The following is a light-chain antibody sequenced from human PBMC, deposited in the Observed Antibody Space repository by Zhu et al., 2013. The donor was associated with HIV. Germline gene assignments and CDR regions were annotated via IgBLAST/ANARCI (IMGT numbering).Light chain of an antibody. CDR3: QQYGTSPRT. J-gene: IGKJ1*01. CDR1: QSVSSNS. Sequence: DIVLTQSPGTLSLSPGERATLSCRASQSVSSNSLAWYQQKPGQAPRLLIYDASSRATGIPDRFSGSGSGTDFTLTISRLEPEDFAVYYCQQYGTSPRTFGQGTKVEIK. V-gene: IGKV3-20*01. CDR2: DAS.